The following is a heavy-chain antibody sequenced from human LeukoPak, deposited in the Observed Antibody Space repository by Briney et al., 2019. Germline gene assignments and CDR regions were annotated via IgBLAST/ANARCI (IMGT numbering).Heavy chain of an antibody. J-gene: IGHJ4*02. D-gene: IGHD1-26*01. CDR2: IKQDGGDK. CDR1: GFTFSDFY. Sequence: GGSLRLSCVASGFTFSDFYMDWVRQAPGKGLEWVANIKQDGGDKYYVDSVKGRFTISRDNAKNSLYLQMNTLRAEDTAVYYCARDGGSGAPFDYWGQGTLVTVSS. CDR3: ARDGGSGAPFDY. V-gene: IGHV3-7*01.